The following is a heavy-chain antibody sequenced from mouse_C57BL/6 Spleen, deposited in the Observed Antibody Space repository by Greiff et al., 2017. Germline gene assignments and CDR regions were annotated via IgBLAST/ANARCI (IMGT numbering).Heavy chain of an antibody. CDR1: GYTFTSYW. V-gene: IGHV1-5*01. Sequence: VQLQQSGTVLARPGASVKMSCKTSGYTFTSYWMHWVKQRPGQGLEWIGAIYPGNSDTSYNQKFKGKAKLTAVTTASTAYMELSSLTNEDSAVYYCTISPIYRDAMDYWGQGTSVTVSS. J-gene: IGHJ4*01. D-gene: IGHD2-14*01. CDR2: IYPGNSDT. CDR3: TISPIYRDAMDY.